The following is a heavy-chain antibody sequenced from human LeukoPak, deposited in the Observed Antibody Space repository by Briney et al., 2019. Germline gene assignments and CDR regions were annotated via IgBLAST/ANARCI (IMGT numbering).Heavy chain of an antibody. Sequence: SETPSLTCTVSGGFISSYYWSWIRQPAGKGLEWIGRIYTSGSTNYNPSLKSRVTMSVDTSKNQFSLKLSSVTAADTAVYYCARDQQWLVPQGMAFDIWGQGTMVTVSS. CDR1: GGFISSYY. D-gene: IGHD6-19*01. J-gene: IGHJ3*02. V-gene: IGHV4-4*07. CDR2: IYTSGST. CDR3: ARDQQWLVPQGMAFDI.